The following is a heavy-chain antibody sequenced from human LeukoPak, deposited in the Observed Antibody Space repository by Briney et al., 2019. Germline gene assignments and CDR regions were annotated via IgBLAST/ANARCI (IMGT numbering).Heavy chain of an antibody. J-gene: IGHJ6*03. CDR3: ARDLGWVVVVAATYYYYYMDV. Sequence: ASVKVSCKASGYTFTGYYMHWVRQAPGQGLEWMGWINPNSGGTNYAQKLQGRVTMTTDTSTSTAYMELRSLRSDDTAVYYCARDLGWVVVVAATYYYYYMDVWGKGTTVTVSS. CDR2: INPNSGGT. V-gene: IGHV1-2*02. CDR1: GYTFTGYY. D-gene: IGHD2-15*01.